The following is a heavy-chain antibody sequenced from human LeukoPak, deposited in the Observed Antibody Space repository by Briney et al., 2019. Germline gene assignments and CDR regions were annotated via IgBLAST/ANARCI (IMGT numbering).Heavy chain of an antibody. CDR3: AKDARAYYYYYMDV. J-gene: IGHJ6*03. V-gene: IGHV3-9*01. Sequence: PGGSLRLSCAASGFTFDDYAMHWVRQAPGKGLEWVSGISWNSGSIGYADSVKGRFTISRDNAKNLLYLQMNSLRIEDTALYYCAKDARAYYYYYMDVWGKGTTVTISS. CDR1: GFTFDDYA. CDR2: ISWNSGSI.